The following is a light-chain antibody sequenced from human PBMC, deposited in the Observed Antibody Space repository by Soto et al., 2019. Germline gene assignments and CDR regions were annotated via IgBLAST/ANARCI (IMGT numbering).Light chain of an antibody. V-gene: IGKV3D-20*02. Sequence: ESVLTQSPVTLSLSTGERATLSCRASRSVSSSYLAWYQQKPGQAPRLLIYGASSRATGIPDRFSGSGSGTDFTLTISSLEPEDFAVYYCQQRSNWPPITFGQGTRLEIK. CDR1: RSVSSSY. CDR2: GAS. CDR3: QQRSNWPPIT. J-gene: IGKJ5*01.